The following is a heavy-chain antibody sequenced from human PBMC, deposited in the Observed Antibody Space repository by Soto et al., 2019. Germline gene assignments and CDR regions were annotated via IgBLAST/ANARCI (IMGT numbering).Heavy chain of an antibody. CDR1: GYTFTGYY. CDR2: INPNSGGT. Sequence: ASVKVSCKASGYTFTGYYMHWVRQAPGQGLEWMGWINPNSGGTNYAQKFQGWVTMTRDTSISTAYMELSRLRSDDTAVYYCATTGRSSGLYYYYGMDVWGQGTTVTVYS. J-gene: IGHJ6*02. V-gene: IGHV1-2*04. CDR3: ATTGRSSGLYYYYGMDV. D-gene: IGHD3-22*01.